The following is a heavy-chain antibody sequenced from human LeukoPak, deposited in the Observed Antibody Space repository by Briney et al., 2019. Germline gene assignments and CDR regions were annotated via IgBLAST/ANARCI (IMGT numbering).Heavy chain of an antibody. CDR2: IYYSGST. CDR3: ARDRWVGPTYYFDY. J-gene: IGHJ4*02. V-gene: IGHV4-39*07. CDR1: GGSISSTNYY. D-gene: IGHD1-26*01. Sequence: SETLSLTCTVSGGSISSTNYYWGWIRQSPGKGLEWIGSIYYSGSTYYNPSLKSRVTISVDTSKNQFSLKLSSVTAADTAVYYCARDRWVGPTYYFDYWGQGTLVTVSS.